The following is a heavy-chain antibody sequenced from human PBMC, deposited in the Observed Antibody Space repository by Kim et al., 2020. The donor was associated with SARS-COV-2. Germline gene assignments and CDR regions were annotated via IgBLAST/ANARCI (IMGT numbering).Heavy chain of an antibody. CDR1: GGSFSGHF. Sequence: SETLSLTCAVYGGSFSGHFWSWIRQPSGKGLEWIGEINHSGSTNYNPYLKSRVTMSVDTSKHQFSLKLSSVTAADTAVYYCARGSDILTGYYRQDSGFDPWGQGTLVTVSS. CDR2: INHSGST. J-gene: IGHJ5*02. V-gene: IGHV4-34*01. D-gene: IGHD3-9*01. CDR3: ARGSDILTGYYRQDSGFDP.